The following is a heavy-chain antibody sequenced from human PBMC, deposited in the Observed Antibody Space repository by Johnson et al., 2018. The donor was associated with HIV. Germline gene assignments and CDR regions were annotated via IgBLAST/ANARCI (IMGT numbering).Heavy chain of an antibody. CDR2: ISGSGGST. CDR1: GLTFSSYA. J-gene: IGHJ3*02. Sequence: VKRGEGGGGGGKQGGARRRGGEEVGLTFSSYAMSWVRQAPGKGLEWVSAISGSGGSTYYADSVKGRFTISRDNSKNTLYLQMNSLRAEDTAVYYCANFRYYYDTHDAFDIWGQGTMVTVSS. D-gene: IGHD3-22*01. CDR3: ANFRYYYDTHDAFDI. V-gene: IGHV3-23*04.